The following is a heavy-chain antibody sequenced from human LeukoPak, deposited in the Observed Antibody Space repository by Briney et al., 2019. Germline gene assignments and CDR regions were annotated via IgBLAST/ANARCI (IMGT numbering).Heavy chain of an antibody. D-gene: IGHD6-13*01. J-gene: IGHJ6*02. Sequence: PSETLSLTCAVSGGSISSSNWWSWVRQPPGKGLEWIGEIYHSGSTNYNPSLKSRVTISVDKSKNQFSLKLSSVTAADTAVYYCAKAAGGIYYYYGMDVWGQGTTVTVSS. CDR3: AKAAGGIYYYYGMDV. V-gene: IGHV4-4*02. CDR2: IYHSGST. CDR1: GGSISSSNW.